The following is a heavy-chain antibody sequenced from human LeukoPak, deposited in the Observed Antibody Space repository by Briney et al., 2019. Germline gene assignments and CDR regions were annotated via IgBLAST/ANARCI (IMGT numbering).Heavy chain of an antibody. Sequence: SETLSLTCTVSGGSISSYYWSWIRQPAGRGLEWIGRLYTSGSTNYNPSLKSRVTMSLDTSKNQFSLKLSSVTAADAAVYYCAREDPYHDYVWGSYRYGYYFDYWGQGTLVTVSS. V-gene: IGHV4-4*07. CDR1: GGSISSYY. CDR3: AREDPYHDYVWGSYRYGYYFDY. J-gene: IGHJ4*02. CDR2: LYTSGST. D-gene: IGHD3-16*02.